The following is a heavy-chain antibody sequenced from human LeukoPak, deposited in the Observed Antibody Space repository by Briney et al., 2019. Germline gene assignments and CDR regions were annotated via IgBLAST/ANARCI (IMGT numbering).Heavy chain of an antibody. CDR2: IQNRGST. CDR1: GGSISSYY. D-gene: IGHD6-19*01. CDR3: ARDRPGIAVAGDAFDI. V-gene: IGHV4-59*01. J-gene: IGHJ3*02. Sequence: SETLSLTCTVSGGSISSYYWSWIRQPPGKGLEWIGYIQNRGSTNYNPSLKSRVTLSVDTSKNQFSLKLTSVTAADTAVYYCARDRPGIAVAGDAFDIWGQGAMVTVSS.